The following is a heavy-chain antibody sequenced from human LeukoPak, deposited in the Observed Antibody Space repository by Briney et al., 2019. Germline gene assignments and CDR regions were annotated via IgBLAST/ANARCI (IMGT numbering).Heavy chain of an antibody. D-gene: IGHD5-12*01. CDR3: ARELNSGYDH. V-gene: IGHV1-69*13. CDR1: GGTFSSYA. CDR2: IIPIFGTA. J-gene: IGHJ5*02. Sequence: GASVKVSCKASGGTFSSYAISWVRQAPGQGLEWMGGIIPIFGTANYAQKFQGRVTITADESTSTAYMELSRLRSDDTAVYYCARELNSGYDHWGQGTLVTVSS.